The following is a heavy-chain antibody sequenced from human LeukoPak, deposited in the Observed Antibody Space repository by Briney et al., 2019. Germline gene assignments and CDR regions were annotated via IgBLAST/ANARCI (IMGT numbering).Heavy chain of an antibody. CDR3: ARYSSAYYYDFDY. CDR2: IYYSGSS. J-gene: IGHJ4*02. D-gene: IGHD3-22*01. Sequence: SETLSLTCTVSGGSVSSSDCYWGWIRQPPGKGLEWIGSIYYSGSSYYNPSLKSRVTISVDTSKNQFSLKLNSVTAADTAVYYCARYSSAYYYDFDYWGQGTLVTVSS. CDR1: GGSVSSSDCY. V-gene: IGHV4-39*01.